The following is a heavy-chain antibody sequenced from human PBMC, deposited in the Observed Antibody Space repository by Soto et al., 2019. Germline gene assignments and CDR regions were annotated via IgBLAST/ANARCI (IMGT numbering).Heavy chain of an antibody. CDR3: TTDDPINTY. V-gene: IGHV3-15*01. J-gene: IGHJ4*02. Sequence: GGSLRLSCAASGFTFSNAWMSWVRQAPGKGLEWVGRIKSKTDGGTTDFAAPVKGRFTISRDDSINTLFLQMSSLKTEDTAVYYCTTDDPINTYWGQGTLVTVSS. CDR2: IKSKTDGGTT. CDR1: GFTFSNAW.